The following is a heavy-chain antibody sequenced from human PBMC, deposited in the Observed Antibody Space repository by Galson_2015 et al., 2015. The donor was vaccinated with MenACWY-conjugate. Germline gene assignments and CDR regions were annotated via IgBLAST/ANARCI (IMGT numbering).Heavy chain of an antibody. CDR1: GFTFSNYA. D-gene: IGHD2-15*01. J-gene: IGHJ4*02. CDR3: ASALVVVAAKSMYY. Sequence: SLRLSCAASGFTFSNYAMSWVRQAPGKGLEWVSTISVSGGSTYYADSVKGRFTISRDNFKNTLYLQMNSLRAEDTAVYYCASALVVVAAKSMYYWGQGTLVPVSS. CDR2: ISVSGGST. V-gene: IGHV3-23*01.